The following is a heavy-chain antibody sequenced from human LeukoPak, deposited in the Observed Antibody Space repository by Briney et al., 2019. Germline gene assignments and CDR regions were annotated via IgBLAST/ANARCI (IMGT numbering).Heavy chain of an antibody. J-gene: IGHJ3*02. D-gene: IGHD3-9*01. Sequence: PAETLSLTCTVSGGSISSYYWSWIRQPPGKGLEWIGYISYSGSTNYNPSLKSRVTISIDTSKNQFSLKLRSVTAADTAIYYCARQGYDILTGYIDAFDIWGQGTMVTVSS. CDR1: GGSISSYY. V-gene: IGHV4-59*08. CDR3: ARQGYDILTGYIDAFDI. CDR2: ISYSGST.